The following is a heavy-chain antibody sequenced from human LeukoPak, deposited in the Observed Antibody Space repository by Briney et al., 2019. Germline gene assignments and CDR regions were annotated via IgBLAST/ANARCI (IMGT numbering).Heavy chain of an antibody. CDR1: GYTFTGYY. D-gene: IGHD3-9*01. V-gene: IGHV1-2*02. Sequence: GASVKVSCKASGYTFTGYYMHWVRQAPGQGLEWMGWINPNSGGTNYAQKFQGRVTMTRDTSISTAYMELSRLRSDDTAVYYCARDYDILTGYYSDWFDPWGQGTLVTVSS. J-gene: IGHJ5*02. CDR2: INPNSGGT. CDR3: ARDYDILTGYYSDWFDP.